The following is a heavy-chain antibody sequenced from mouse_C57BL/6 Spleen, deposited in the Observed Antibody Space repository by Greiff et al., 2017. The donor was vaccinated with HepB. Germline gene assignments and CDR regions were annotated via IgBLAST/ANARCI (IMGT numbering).Heavy chain of an antibody. CDR2: IYPGDGDT. CDR3: ERSDDGLWYFDV. J-gene: IGHJ1*03. CDR1: GYAFSSSW. Sequence: QVQLQQSGPELVKPGASVKISCKASGYAFSSSWMNWVKQRPGKGLEWIGRIYPGDGDTNYNGKFKGKATLTADKSSSTAYMQLSSLTSEDSEVYFCERSDDGLWYFDVWGTGTTVTVSS. D-gene: IGHD2-3*01. V-gene: IGHV1-82*01.